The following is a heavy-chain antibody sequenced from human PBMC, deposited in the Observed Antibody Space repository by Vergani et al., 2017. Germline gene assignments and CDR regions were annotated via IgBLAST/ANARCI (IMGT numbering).Heavy chain of an antibody. V-gene: IGHV1-46*01. D-gene: IGHD6-19*01. CDR2: INPSGGST. CDR3: ARDSLLYGGAVSIELEQWLVAADYYYGMDV. J-gene: IGHJ6*02. Sequence: QVQLVQSGAEVKKPGASVKASCKAFGYTFTSYYMHWVRQAPGQGLEWMGIINPSGGSTSYAQKFQGRVTMTRDKSTSTAYMELSSLRSEDTAVYYCARDSLLYGGAVSIELEQWLVAADYYYGMDVWGQGTTVTVSS. CDR1: GYTFTSYY.